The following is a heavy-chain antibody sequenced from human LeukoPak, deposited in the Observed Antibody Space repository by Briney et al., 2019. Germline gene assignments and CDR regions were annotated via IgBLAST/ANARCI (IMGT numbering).Heavy chain of an antibody. V-gene: IGHV3-49*03. J-gene: IGHJ4*02. CDR2: IRSKAYGGTT. CDR3: TRKHYYGSGNYYGRSDY. Sequence: PGGSLRLSCTTSGFTFGENALSWFRQAPGKGLEWVGFIRSKAYGGTTEYAASVKGRFTISRDDSKSIVYLQMNSLKIEDTAVYYCTRKHYYGSGNYYGRSDYWGQGTLVTVSS. D-gene: IGHD3-10*01. CDR1: GFTFGENA.